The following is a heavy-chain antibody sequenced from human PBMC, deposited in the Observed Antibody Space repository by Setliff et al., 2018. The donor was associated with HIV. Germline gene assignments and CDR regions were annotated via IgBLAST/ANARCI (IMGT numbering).Heavy chain of an antibody. CDR1: GFTFSSYA. CDR3: ARSKGHLYYDDDTGYVLRAFDI. V-gene: IGHV3-30*04. CDR2: ISYDGSNK. J-gene: IGHJ3*02. Sequence: GESLTISCAASGFTFSSYAMHWVRQAPGKGLEWVAVISYDGSNKYYADSVKGRPTISRDNSKNTLYLQMNSLRAEDTAVYCCARSKGHLYYDDDTGYVLRAFDIWGQGTMVTVSS. D-gene: IGHD3-22*01.